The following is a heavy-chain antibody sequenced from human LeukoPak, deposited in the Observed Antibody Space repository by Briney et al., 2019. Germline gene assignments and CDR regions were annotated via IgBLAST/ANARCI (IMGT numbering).Heavy chain of an antibody. V-gene: IGHV4-30-4*01. CDR3: ARVVFTMVRGIRDWFDP. D-gene: IGHD3-10*01. CDR1: GGSISSGDYY. Sequence: PSQTVSLTCTVSGGSISSGDYYWSWIRQPPGKGLEWIGYIYYSGSTYYNPSLKSRVTISVDTSKNQFSLKLSSVTAADTAVYYCARVVFTMVRGIRDWFDPWGQGTLVTVSS. CDR2: IYYSGST. J-gene: IGHJ5*02.